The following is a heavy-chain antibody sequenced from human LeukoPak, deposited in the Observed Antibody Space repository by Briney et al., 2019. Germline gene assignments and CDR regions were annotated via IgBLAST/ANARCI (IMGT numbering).Heavy chain of an antibody. CDR1: GFTFIGYG. CDR2: IPYDGSNK. D-gene: IGHD3-22*01. CDR3: AKKWSGDYDSSGVNDAFDI. Sequence: GGSLRLSCAASGFTFIGYGMHWVRQAPGKGLEWVAFIPYDGSNKYYADSVKGRLTISRDNSKNTLYLQMNSLRAEDTAVYYCAKKWSGDYDSSGVNDAFDIWGQGTMVTVSS. V-gene: IGHV3-30*02. J-gene: IGHJ3*02.